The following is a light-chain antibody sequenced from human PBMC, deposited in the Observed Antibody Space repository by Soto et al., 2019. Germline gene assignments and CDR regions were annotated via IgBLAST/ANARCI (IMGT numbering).Light chain of an antibody. Sequence: QSALTQPASVSGSPGQSITISCTGTSSDVGRYKLVSWYQQHPGKAPKRMIYDVSNRPSGVSNRFSGSKSGNTASLTISGLQAEDEADYYCSSYTTSTTLIFGGGTKLTVL. CDR2: DVS. J-gene: IGLJ2*01. CDR3: SSYTTSTTLI. CDR1: SSDVGRYKL. V-gene: IGLV2-14*03.